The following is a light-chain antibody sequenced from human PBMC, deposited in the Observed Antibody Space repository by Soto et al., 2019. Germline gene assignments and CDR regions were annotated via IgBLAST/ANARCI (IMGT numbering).Light chain of an antibody. CDR1: ETVRTN. V-gene: IGKV3-15*01. Sequence: IVMTQSPVTLSVSPGERVTLSCRASETVRTNLAWFQQKPGQTPRLLIFGASTRATGIPTRFTGSGSETEFTLTIDSLQSEDLAVYYCQQKYFYPFTFGPGTKVDIK. CDR2: GAS. J-gene: IGKJ3*01. CDR3: QQKYFYPFT.